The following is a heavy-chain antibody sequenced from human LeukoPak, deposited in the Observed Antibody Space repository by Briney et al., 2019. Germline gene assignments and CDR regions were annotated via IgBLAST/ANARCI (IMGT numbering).Heavy chain of an antibody. CDR2: ISGDGGTT. CDR1: GFTFGDYA. V-gene: IGHV3-43*02. D-gene: IGHD6-19*01. Sequence: GSLRLSCAASGFTFGDYAMHWVRQTPGKGLEWVSLISGDGGTTFYADSVKGRFTISRDNNKNSLYLQMNSLRTEDTALYYCARESESSGWYDYWGQGTLVTVSS. J-gene: IGHJ4*02. CDR3: ARESESSGWYDY.